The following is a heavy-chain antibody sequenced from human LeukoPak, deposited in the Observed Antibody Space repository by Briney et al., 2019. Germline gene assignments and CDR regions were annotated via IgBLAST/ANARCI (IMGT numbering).Heavy chain of an antibody. Sequence: PGGSLRLSCAASGFTFSSYWMHWVRHAPGKGLVWVSRINTDGSSRSYADSVKGRFTISRDNAKNTLYLQMNSLRVEDTAVYYCAMGLDLRWYTTDYWGQGTLVTVSS. CDR2: INTDGSSR. J-gene: IGHJ4*02. D-gene: IGHD4-23*01. V-gene: IGHV3-74*01. CDR3: AMGLDLRWYTTDY. CDR1: GFTFSSYW.